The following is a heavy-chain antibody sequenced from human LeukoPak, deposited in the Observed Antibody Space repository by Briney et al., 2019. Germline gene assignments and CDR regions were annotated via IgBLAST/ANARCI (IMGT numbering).Heavy chain of an antibody. Sequence: SETLSLTCAVYGGSFSGYYWSWIRQPPGKGLEWIGEINHSGSTDYNPSLKSRVTISVDTSKNQFSLKLSSVTAADTAVYYCARGRSGWGQGTLVTVSS. CDR1: GGSFSGYY. J-gene: IGHJ4*02. CDR2: INHSGST. D-gene: IGHD6-25*01. CDR3: ARGRSG. V-gene: IGHV4-34*01.